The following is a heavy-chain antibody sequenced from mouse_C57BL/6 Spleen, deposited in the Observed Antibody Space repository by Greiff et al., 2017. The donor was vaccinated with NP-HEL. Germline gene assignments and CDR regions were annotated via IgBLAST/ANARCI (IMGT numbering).Heavy chain of an antibody. CDR3: ASIGYYYGSSSPYYFDY. V-gene: IGHV1-69*01. CDR2: IDPSDSYT. Sequence: QVQLQQPGAELVMPGASVKLSCKASGYTFTSYWMHWVKQRPGQGLEWIGEIDPSDSYTNYNQKFKGKSTLTVDKSSSTAYMQLSSLTSEDSAVYYCASIGYYYGSSSPYYFDYWGQGTTLTVSS. D-gene: IGHD1-1*01. J-gene: IGHJ2*01. CDR1: GYTFTSYW.